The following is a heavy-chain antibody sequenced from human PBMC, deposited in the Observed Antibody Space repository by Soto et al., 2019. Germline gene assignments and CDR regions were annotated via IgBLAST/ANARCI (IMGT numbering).Heavy chain of an antibody. D-gene: IGHD5-18*01. CDR1: GFTFRTYW. J-gene: IGHJ6*02. CDR3: ARDGRTSWYSYDYHGMDV. V-gene: IGHV3-7*05. Sequence: EVQLVESGGGLVQPGGSLRLSCGASGFTFRTYWLSWVRQVPGKGLEWVANINQDGSEKNYVDSVKGRFTSSRDNAKNSLYLQMSSLRAEDTALYYCARDGRTSWYSYDYHGMDVWGQGTTVTVSS. CDR2: INQDGSEK.